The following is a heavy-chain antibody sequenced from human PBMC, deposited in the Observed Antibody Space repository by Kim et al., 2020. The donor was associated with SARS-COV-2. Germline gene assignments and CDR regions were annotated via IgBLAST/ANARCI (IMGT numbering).Heavy chain of an antibody. V-gene: IGHV3-21*01. CDR1: GFTFSSYS. CDR2: ISSSSSYI. CDR3: ARVDCSGGSCLVSRYYGMDV. J-gene: IGHJ6*02. D-gene: IGHD2-15*01. Sequence: GGSLRLSCAASGFTFSSYSMNWVRQAPGKGLEWVSSISSSSSYIYYADSVKGRFTISRDNAKNSLYLQMNSLRAEDTAVYYCARVDCSGGSCLVSRYYGMDVWGQGTTVTVSS.